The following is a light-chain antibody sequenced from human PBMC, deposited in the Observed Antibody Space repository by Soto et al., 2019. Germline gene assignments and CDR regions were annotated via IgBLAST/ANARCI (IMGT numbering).Light chain of an antibody. Sequence: EIVLTKSPGTLSLSPGERATLSCRASQSVSSSYLAWYHQKPGQAPRLLIYGASTRATGIPARFSGSGSGTEYTLSICWLQSEGCGFYSCHQYHHWWAFGQGTKVDIK. CDR2: GAS. J-gene: IGKJ1*01. CDR3: HQYHHWWA. V-gene: IGKV3-20*01. CDR1: QSVSSSY.